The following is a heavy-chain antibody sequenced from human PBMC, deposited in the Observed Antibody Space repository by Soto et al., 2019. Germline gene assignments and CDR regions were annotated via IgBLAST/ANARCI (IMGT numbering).Heavy chain of an antibody. CDR2: INPSGGST. CDR3: ARDWAPGIVGATDWFDP. J-gene: IGHJ5*02. D-gene: IGHD1-26*01. Sequence: ASVKVSCKASGYTFTSYDMHWVRQAPGQGLEWMGIINPSGGSTSYAQKFQGRVTMTRDTSTSTVYMELSSLRSEDTAVYYCARDWAPGIVGATDWFDPWGQGTLVTVSS. V-gene: IGHV1-46*01. CDR1: GYTFTSYD.